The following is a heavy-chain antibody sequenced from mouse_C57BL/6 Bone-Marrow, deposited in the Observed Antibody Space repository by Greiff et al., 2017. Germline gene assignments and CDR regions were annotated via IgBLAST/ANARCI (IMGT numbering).Heavy chain of an antibody. J-gene: IGHJ1*03. V-gene: IGHV1-18*01. Sequence: VQLQQSGPELVKPGASVKIPCKASGYTFTDYNMDWVKQSHGKSLEWIGDINPNNGGTIYNQKFKGKATLTVDKSSSTAYMELRSLTSEDTAVYYCAREIYYGSSSNWYFDVWGTGTTVTVSS. CDR3: AREIYYGSSSNWYFDV. CDR2: INPNNGGT. CDR1: GYTFTDYN. D-gene: IGHD1-1*01.